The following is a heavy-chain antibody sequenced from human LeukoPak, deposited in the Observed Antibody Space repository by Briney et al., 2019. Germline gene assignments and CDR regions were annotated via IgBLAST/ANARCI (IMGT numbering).Heavy chain of an antibody. CDR1: GFTFSSYS. D-gene: IGHD2-2*01. CDR2: ISSSSDYI. V-gene: IGHV3-21*01. CDR3: ARADQGPLDY. J-gene: IGHJ4*02. Sequence: GGSLRLSCAASGFTFSSYSLNWVRQDPGKGLEWVSSISSSSDYIYYADSVKGRFTISRDNARNTVYLHMNSLRAEDTAVFYCARADQGPLDYWGQGTLVTVSS.